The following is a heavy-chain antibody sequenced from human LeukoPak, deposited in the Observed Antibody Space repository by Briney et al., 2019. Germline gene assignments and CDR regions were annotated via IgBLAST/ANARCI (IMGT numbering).Heavy chain of an antibody. Sequence: SETLSLTCTVLGTPISSYYWSWIRQPPGKGLEWIGYIYYSGSTNYNPSLKSRVTISVDTSKNQFSLKLSSVTAADTAVYYCARDPSYGSFDYWGQGTLVTVSS. CDR3: ARDPSYGSFDY. CDR2: IYYSGST. CDR1: GTPISSYY. D-gene: IGHD5-18*01. J-gene: IGHJ4*02. V-gene: IGHV4-59*01.